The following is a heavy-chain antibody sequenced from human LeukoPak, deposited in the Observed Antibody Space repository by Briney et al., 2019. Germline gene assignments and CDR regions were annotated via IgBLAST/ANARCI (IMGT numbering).Heavy chain of an antibody. CDR3: ARGYSTAWGLIDY. D-gene: IGHD6-19*01. CDR2: LYSSGPT. CDR1: GLSIRSNY. J-gene: IGHJ4*01. Sequence: SGGSLRLSCAAAGLSIRSNYMTWVRQAPGKGLEWVSVLYSSGPTYYADSVKGRFTISSDNSKNTVYFQMNSLRAEDTAVYYCARGYSTAWGLIDYWGQGTLVTVSS. V-gene: IGHV3-53*01.